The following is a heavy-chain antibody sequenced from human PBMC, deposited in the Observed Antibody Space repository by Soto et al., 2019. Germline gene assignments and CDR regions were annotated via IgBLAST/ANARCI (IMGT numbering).Heavy chain of an antibody. V-gene: IGHV3-30-3*01. CDR3: ARDPASELRDAFDI. CDR2: ISYDGSNK. Sequence: GSLRLSCAASGFTFSSYAMHWVRQAPGKGLEWVAVISYDGSNKYYADSVKGRFTISRDNSKNTLYLQMNSLRAEDTAVYYCARDPASELRDAFDIWGQGTMVTVSS. D-gene: IGHD1-26*01. CDR1: GFTFSSYA. J-gene: IGHJ3*02.